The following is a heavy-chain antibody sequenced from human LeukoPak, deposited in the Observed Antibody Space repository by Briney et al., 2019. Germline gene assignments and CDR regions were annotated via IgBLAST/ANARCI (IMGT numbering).Heavy chain of an antibody. CDR3: ARNDSSGWDHYFDY. CDR1: GGSISSYC. D-gene: IGHD6-19*01. Sequence: SETLSLTCTVSGGSISSYCWSWIRQPPGKGLEWIGYIYYSGSTNYNPSLKSRVTISVDTSKNQFSLKLSSVTAADTAVYYCARNDSSGWDHYFDYWGQGTLVTVSS. J-gene: IGHJ4*02. V-gene: IGHV4-59*08. CDR2: IYYSGST.